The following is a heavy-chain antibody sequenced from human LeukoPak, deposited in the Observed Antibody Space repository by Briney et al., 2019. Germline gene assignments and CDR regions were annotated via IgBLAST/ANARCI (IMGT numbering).Heavy chain of an antibody. V-gene: IGHV4-59*01. J-gene: IGHJ5*02. D-gene: IGHD3-16*02. CDR3: ARVPLFYDYVWGSYRYNWFDP. CDR1: GGSISSYY. CDR2: IYYSGST. Sequence: SETLSLTCTVSGGSISSYYWSWIRQPPGKGLEWIGYIYYSGSTNYNPSLKSRVTISVDTSKNQFSLKLSSVTAADTAVYYCARVPLFYDYVWGSYRYNWFDPWGQGTLVTVSS.